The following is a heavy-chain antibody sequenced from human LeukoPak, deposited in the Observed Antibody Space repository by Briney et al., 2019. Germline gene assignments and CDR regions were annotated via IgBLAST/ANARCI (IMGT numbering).Heavy chain of an antibody. CDR2: LYGGDNT. D-gene: IGHD1-26*01. CDR3: IRGVSGYYSYYAMDV. J-gene: IGHJ6*02. V-gene: IGHV3-66*01. Sequence: QPGGSLRLSCAAPGFTVSSNYMSWIRQAPGKGLEWVAVLYGGDNTYYADSVKGRFTISRDNAKNTLSLEMDSLRVEDTAVYYCIRGVSGYYSYYAMDVWGQGTTVIVSS. CDR1: GFTVSSNY.